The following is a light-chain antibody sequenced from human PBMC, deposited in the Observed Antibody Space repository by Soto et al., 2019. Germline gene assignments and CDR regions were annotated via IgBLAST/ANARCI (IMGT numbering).Light chain of an antibody. CDR1: QSISTF. V-gene: IGKV1-39*01. CDR2: AAS. J-gene: IGKJ5*01. CDR3: QQYDHWPPIT. Sequence: DIQMTQSPSSLSASVGDRVTVTCRASQSISTFLNWYQQKPGKAPNLLIYAASSLPSGVPSRFGGSGSGTDFTLTISSLQSEDFAVYYCQQYDHWPPITFGQGTRLEIK.